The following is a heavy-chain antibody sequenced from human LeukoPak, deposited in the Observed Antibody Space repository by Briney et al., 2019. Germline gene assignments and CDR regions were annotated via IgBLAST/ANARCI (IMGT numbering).Heavy chain of an antibody. Sequence: GGSLRLSCAASGFTFSSYSMNWVRQAPGKGLEWVSSISSSSSCIYYADSVKGRFTISRDNAKNSLYLQMNSLRAEDTAVYYCARDVRQLVLYWGQGTLVTVSS. J-gene: IGHJ4*02. V-gene: IGHV3-21*01. CDR3: ARDVRQLVLY. CDR2: ISSSSSCI. D-gene: IGHD6-6*01. CDR1: GFTFSSYS.